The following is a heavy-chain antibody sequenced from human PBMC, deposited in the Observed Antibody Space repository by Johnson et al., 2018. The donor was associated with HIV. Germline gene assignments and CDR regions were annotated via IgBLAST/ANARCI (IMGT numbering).Heavy chain of an antibody. CDR1: GFTFSSYG. J-gene: IGHJ3*02. D-gene: IGHD3-3*01. V-gene: IGHV3-30*02. CDR2: IRYDGSNK. CDR3: AKVRLQSITIFGVASDAFDM. Sequence: QMLLVESGGGVVQPGGSLRLSCAASGFTFSSYGMHWVRQAPGKGLEWVAFIRYDGSNKYYADSVKGRFTISRDNSKNTLYLQMNSLRAEDTAVYYCAKVRLQSITIFGVASDAFDMWGQGTMVTVSS.